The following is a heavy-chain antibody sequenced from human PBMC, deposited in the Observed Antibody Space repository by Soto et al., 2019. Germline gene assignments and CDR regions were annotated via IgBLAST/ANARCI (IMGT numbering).Heavy chain of an antibody. J-gene: IGHJ4*02. CDR3: ARQGHYGDFQGIDY. Sequence: SETLSLTCTVSGGSISSSNYYLAWIRQPPGKGLDWIGSIYYSGNTYYSQSLKSRVSISVDTSKNQFSLKLSSVTAADTAVYFCARQGHYGDFQGIDYWGQGTLVTVSS. D-gene: IGHD4-17*01. CDR2: IYYSGNT. CDR1: GGSISSSNYY. V-gene: IGHV4-39*01.